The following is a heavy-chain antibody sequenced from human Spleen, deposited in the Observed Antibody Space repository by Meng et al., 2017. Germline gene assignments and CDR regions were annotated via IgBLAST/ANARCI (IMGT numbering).Heavy chain of an antibody. Sequence: QLGQAGAEVKRPGASVKVSCKASGYTFPDYGLHWVRRAPGQGLEWMGRINPKSGDTHYAQRFQGRVTMTGDTSISTAYMELSGLRSDDTAMYYCARDEDISAAGKLFGDYWGQGTLVTVSS. J-gene: IGHJ4*02. CDR2: INPKSGDT. CDR1: GYTFPDYG. D-gene: IGHD6-13*01. V-gene: IGHV1-2*06. CDR3: ARDEDISAAGKLFGDY.